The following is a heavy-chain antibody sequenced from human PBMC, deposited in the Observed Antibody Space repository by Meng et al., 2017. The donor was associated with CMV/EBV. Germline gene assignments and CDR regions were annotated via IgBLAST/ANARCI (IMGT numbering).Heavy chain of an antibody. CDR1: GFTFSRYW. Sequence: GGSLRLSCAASGFTFSRYWMSWVRQAPGKGLEWVANIKQDGSEKYYVDSVKGRFTISRDNAKNSLYLQMNSLRAEDTAVYYCARGLRGPSLVRGVTHDAFDIWGQGTMVTVSS. V-gene: IGHV3-7*01. CDR3: ARGLRGPSLVRGVTHDAFDI. CDR2: IKQDGSEK. D-gene: IGHD3-10*01. J-gene: IGHJ3*02.